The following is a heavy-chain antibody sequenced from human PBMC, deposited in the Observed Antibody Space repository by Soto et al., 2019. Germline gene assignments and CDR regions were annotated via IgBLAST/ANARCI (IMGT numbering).Heavy chain of an antibody. J-gene: IGHJ4*02. Sequence: ASETPSLTCTVSGGSISSSNYYWGWVRQPPGKGLEWIGSIYYSGSTYYNPSLKSRVTISVDTSKNQFSLKLSSATAADTAVYYCARGDCSSTNCYPEFFEYWGQGTLVTVSS. CDR3: ARGDCSSTNCYPEFFEY. V-gene: IGHV4-39*01. D-gene: IGHD2-2*01. CDR2: IYYSGST. CDR1: GGSISSSNYY.